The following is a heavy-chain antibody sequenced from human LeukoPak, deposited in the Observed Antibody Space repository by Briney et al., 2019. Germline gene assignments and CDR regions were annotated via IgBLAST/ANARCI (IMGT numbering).Heavy chain of an antibody. CDR1: GFTFSSYG. CDR2: ISYDGSNK. Sequence: GGSLRLSCAASGFTFSSYGMHWVRQAPGKGLEWVAVISYDGSNKYYADSVKGRFTISRDNSKNTLYLQMNSLRAEDTAVYYCAKEESSGSFDYWGQGTLVTVSS. V-gene: IGHV3-30*18. J-gene: IGHJ4*02. CDR3: AKEESSGSFDY. D-gene: IGHD6-19*01.